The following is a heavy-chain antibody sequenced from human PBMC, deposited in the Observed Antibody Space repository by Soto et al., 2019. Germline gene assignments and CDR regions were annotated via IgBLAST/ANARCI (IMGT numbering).Heavy chain of an antibody. CDR2: ISSSSYI. CDR1: GFTFSSYS. D-gene: IGHD5-18*01. J-gene: IGHJ4*02. Sequence: GGSLRLSCAASGFTFSSYSMNWVRQAPGKGLEWVSSISSSSYIYYADSVKGRFTISRDNAKNSLYLQMNSLRAEDTAVYYCASAVVDTAMVPTNYFDYWGQGTLVTVSS. V-gene: IGHV3-21*01. CDR3: ASAVVDTAMVPTNYFDY.